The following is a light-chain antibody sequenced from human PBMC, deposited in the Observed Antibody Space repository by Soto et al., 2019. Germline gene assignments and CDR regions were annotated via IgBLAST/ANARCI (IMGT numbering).Light chain of an antibody. CDR3: SSYTSSSTLDV. CDR2: DVS. CDR1: SSDVGGYNY. J-gene: IGLJ1*01. Sequence: QSVLTRPASVSGSPGQSITISCTGTSSDVGGYNYVSWYQQHPGKAPKLMIYDVSNRPSGVSNRFSGSKSGNTASLTISGLQAEDEADYYCSSYTSSSTLDVFGTGTEVTVL. V-gene: IGLV2-14*01.